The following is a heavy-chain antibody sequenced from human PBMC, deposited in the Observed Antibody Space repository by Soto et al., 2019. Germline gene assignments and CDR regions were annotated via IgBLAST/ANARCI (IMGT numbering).Heavy chain of an antibody. CDR2: ISYDGGSK. Sequence: QVQLVESGGGVVQPGKSLRLSCEASGFTFSTYGIHWVRQAPGKGLEWVALISYDGGSKYYGDSVKGRFIISRDNSHNAVSLQMNSLRADDTAVYFCAKEQLAMTVVVADYFDSWGQGTLVTVSS. D-gene: IGHD3-22*01. V-gene: IGHV3-30*18. CDR3: AKEQLAMTVVVADYFDS. J-gene: IGHJ4*02. CDR1: GFTFSTYG.